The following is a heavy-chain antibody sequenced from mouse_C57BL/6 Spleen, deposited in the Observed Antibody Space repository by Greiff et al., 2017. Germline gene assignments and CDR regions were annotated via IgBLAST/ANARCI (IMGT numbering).Heavy chain of an antibody. Sequence: QVQLQQPGTELVKPGASVKLSCKASGYTFTSYWMHWVKQRPGQGLEWIGNINPSNGGTNYNEKFKSKATLTVDKSASTADMQLSSLTSEDSAFYYWASIYYGTVYYFEYWGQGTTLTVSS. D-gene: IGHD2-1*01. V-gene: IGHV1-53*01. CDR3: ASIYYGTVYYFEY. CDR2: INPSNGGT. CDR1: GYTFTSYW. J-gene: IGHJ2*01.